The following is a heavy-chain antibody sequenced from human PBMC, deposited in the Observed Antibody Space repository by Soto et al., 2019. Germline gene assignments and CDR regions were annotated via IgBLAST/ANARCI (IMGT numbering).Heavy chain of an antibody. D-gene: IGHD4-17*01. CDR2: IYYGGST. J-gene: IGHJ4*02. Sequence: QVQLQESGPGLVKPSQTLSLTCTVSGGSITTGGYYWTWIRQHPGKVLEWIGYIYYGGSTYYNPTLRSRVTISVDTSKTQFSLKLSSVAAADTAVYYCARGLSVTIFDNWGQGSLVTDSS. CDR1: GGSITTGGYY. CDR3: ARGLSVTIFDN. V-gene: IGHV4-31*03.